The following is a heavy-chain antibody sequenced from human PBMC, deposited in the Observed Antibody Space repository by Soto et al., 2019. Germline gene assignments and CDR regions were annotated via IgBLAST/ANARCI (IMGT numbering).Heavy chain of an antibody. CDR3: ARDRRAAGVYYYYGMDV. J-gene: IGHJ6*02. Sequence: QVQLVQSGAEVKKPGSSVKVSCKASGGTFSSYAISWVRQAPGQGLEWMGGIIPIFGTANYAQKFQGRVTITADESTSTAYMELSSLRSEDTAVYYCARDRRAAGVYYYYGMDVWGQGTTVTVSS. D-gene: IGHD6-13*01. CDR2: IIPIFGTA. CDR1: GGTFSSYA. V-gene: IGHV1-69*01.